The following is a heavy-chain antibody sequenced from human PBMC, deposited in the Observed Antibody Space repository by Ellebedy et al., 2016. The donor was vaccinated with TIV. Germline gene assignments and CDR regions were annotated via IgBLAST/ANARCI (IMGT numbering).Heavy chain of an antibody. CDR2: INSDGSST. CDR3: ARDRGSSFSFSYFDY. D-gene: IGHD6-13*01. CDR1: GFTFSSYW. Sequence: GESLKISCAASGFTFSSYWMHWVRQAPGKGLVWVSRINSDGSSTSYADSVKGRFTISRDNAKNTLYLQMNSLRAEDTAVYYCARDRGSSFSFSYFDYWGQGTLVTVSS. J-gene: IGHJ4*02. V-gene: IGHV3-74*01.